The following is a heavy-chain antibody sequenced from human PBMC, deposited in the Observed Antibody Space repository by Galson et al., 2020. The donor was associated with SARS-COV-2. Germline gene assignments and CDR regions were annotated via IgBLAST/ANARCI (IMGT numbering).Heavy chain of an antibody. V-gene: IGHV4-31*03. CDR1: GGSITSDGSY. CDR3: ASRTSPAWGS. Sequence: SETLSLTCTVSGGSITSDGSYWSWIRQHPGKGLEWIGYIFYSGFTYYNPSLKSRVTMSLDTSKNQFSLKLNSVTAADTAMYYCASRTSPAWGSWGQGTLVTVSS. D-gene: IGHD3-16*01. J-gene: IGHJ4*02. CDR2: IFYSGFT.